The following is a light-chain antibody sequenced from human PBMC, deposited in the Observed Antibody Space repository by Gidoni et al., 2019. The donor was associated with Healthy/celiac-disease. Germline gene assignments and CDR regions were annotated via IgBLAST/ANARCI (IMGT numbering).Light chain of an antibody. J-gene: IGKJ1*01. Sequence: DIQMTQSPSTLSASVGVRVTITCRASQSISSWLAWYQQKPGKAPKLLIYKASSLESGVPSRFSGSGSGTEFTLTISSLQPDDFATYYCQKYNSYSKTFGQGTKVEIK. CDR1: QSISSW. CDR3: QKYNSYSKT. V-gene: IGKV1-5*03. CDR2: KAS.